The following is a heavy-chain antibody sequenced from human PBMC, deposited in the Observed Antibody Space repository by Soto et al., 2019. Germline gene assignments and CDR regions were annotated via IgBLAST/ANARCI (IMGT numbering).Heavy chain of an antibody. D-gene: IGHD1-26*01. CDR2: IYHSGST. CDR1: GGSISSGGYS. CDR3: ASEWWENGAFDI. Sequence: SETLSLTCAVSGGSISSGGYSWSWIRQPPGKGLEWIGYIYHSGSTYYNPSLKSRVTISVDRSKNQFSLKLSSVTAADTAVYYCASEWWENGAFDIWGQGTMVTVSS. J-gene: IGHJ3*02. V-gene: IGHV4-30-2*01.